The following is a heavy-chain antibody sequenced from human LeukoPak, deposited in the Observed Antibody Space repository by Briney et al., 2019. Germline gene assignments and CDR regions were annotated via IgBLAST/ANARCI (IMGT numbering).Heavy chain of an antibody. V-gene: IGHV1-2*02. CDR2: INPNSGGT. J-gene: IGHJ3*02. Sequence: ASVNVSCKASGYTFTGYYMHWVRQAPGQGLEWMGWINPNSGGTNYAQKFQGRVTMTRDTSISTAYMELSRLRSDDTAVYYCARWTTVKNAFDIWGQGTMVTVSS. D-gene: IGHD4-17*01. CDR1: GYTFTGYY. CDR3: ARWTTVKNAFDI.